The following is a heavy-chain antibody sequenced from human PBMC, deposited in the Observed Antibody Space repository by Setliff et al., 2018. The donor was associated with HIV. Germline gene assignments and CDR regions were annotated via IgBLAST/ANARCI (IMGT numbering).Heavy chain of an antibody. V-gene: IGHV4-34*01. CDR2: LNYDGVT. J-gene: IGHJ6*03. CDR1: GFSFSSYW. CDR3: ARARFWSGYYTGDNYYYMDV. D-gene: IGHD3-3*01. Sequence: GSLRLSCAGSGFSFSSYWMTWVRQAPGKGLEWIGELNYDGVTKYNPSLKSRVTISLDTSKNQFPLKLSSVTAADTAVYYCARARFWSGYYTGDNYYYMDVWGKGTTVTVSS.